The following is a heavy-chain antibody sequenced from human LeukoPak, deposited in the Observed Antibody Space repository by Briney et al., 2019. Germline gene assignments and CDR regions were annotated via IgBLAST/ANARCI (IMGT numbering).Heavy chain of an antibody. D-gene: IGHD1-26*01. CDR2: IYPSGST. Sequence: SETLSLTCTVSGGSISRYYWTWIRQPAGQGLEWIGRIYPSGSTNYNPSLRSRVTMSVATSKNQFSLKLSSVAAADTAVYYCARENSGSYREFDYWGQGTLVTVSS. CDR1: GGSISRYY. CDR3: ARENSGSYREFDY. V-gene: IGHV4-4*07. J-gene: IGHJ4*02.